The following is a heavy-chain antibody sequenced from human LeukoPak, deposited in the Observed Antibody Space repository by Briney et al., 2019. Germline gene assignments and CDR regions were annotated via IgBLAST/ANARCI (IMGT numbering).Heavy chain of an antibody. V-gene: IGHV3-48*01. CDR1: GFTFSSYS. J-gene: IGHJ2*01. Sequence: PGGSLRLSCAASGFTFSSYSMNWVRQAPGKGLEWVSYISSSSSTIYYADSVKGRFTISRDNAKNSLYLQMNSLRAEDTAVYYWARDPKWYFDLWGRGTLVTVSS. CDR3: ARDPKWYFDL. CDR2: ISSSSSTI.